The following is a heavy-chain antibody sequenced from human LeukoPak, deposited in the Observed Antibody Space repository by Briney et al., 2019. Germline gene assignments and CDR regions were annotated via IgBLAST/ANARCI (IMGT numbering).Heavy chain of an antibody. D-gene: IGHD3-3*01. CDR2: ISAYNGNT. V-gene: IGHV1-18*01. Sequence: GASVKVSCKASGYTFTSYGISWVRQAPGQGLEWMGWISAYNGNTNYAQKLQGRVTMTTDTSTSTAYMELRSLRSDDTAVYYCARDDRVGYDFWSRYYYFDYWGQGTLVTVSS. CDR1: GYTFTSYG. J-gene: IGHJ4*02. CDR3: ARDDRVGYDFWSRYYYFDY.